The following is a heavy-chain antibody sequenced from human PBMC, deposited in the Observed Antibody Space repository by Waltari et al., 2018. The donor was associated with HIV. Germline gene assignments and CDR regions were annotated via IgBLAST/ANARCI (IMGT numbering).Heavy chain of an antibody. CDR3: ARGYSSSRWIPLYH. V-gene: IGHV3-33*01. J-gene: IGHJ4*02. D-gene: IGHD6-6*01. CDR2: FWSDGVEI. CDR1: GCTFANFG. Sequence: HVQLVESGGGAVQPAPSMTLSCAVAGCTFANFGIHWVRQSPGKGLEWLAVFWSDGVEISYADSVKGRFTISKDSSQKTLYLHLTSLRAEDTALYYCARGYSSSRWIPLYHWGRGTLVTVSS.